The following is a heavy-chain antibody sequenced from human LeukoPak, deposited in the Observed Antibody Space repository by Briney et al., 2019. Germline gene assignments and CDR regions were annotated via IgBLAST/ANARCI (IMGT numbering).Heavy chain of an antibody. CDR1: GYVFLFYG. Sequence: ASVKVSCKVSGYVFLFYGVSWVRQAPAQGLEWLGWIAPYEGNTQYTPKLQDRIIVTPDTATTTVYMELKSLSKDDTAVYYCASNFIRTGYFGEYYLHWGQGTQVVVSS. D-gene: IGHD3-9*01. V-gene: IGHV1-18*01. CDR2: IAPYEGNT. CDR3: ASNFIRTGYFGEYYLH. J-gene: IGHJ4*02.